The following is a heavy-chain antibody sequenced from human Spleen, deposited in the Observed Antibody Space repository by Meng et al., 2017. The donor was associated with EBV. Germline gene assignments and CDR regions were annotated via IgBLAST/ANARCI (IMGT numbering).Heavy chain of an antibody. D-gene: IGHD6-6*01. V-gene: IGHV4-34*01. CDR1: DTSFSVYF. J-gene: IGHJ5*02. CDR3: SKGRTVARSPWFDP. Sequence: HVQVQQWGAGLLKPSDTLSLPFAGYDTSFSVYFWGWIRQSPGQRLELIGEISHSGSTSYNPSLKSQVAISVDTSKNQFSLKLRSVTAADTAVYYCSKGRTVARSPWFDPWGQGALVTVSS. CDR2: ISHSGST.